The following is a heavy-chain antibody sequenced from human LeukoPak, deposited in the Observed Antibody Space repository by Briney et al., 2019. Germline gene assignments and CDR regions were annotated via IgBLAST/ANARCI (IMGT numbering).Heavy chain of an antibody. V-gene: IGHV1-2*02. D-gene: IGHD3-10*01. J-gene: IGHJ5*02. CDR1: GYTSTDYY. CDR2: INPNSGVT. Sequence: ASVKVSCKASGYTSTDYYIHWARLAPGQGLEWMGWINPNSGVTNYAQKLQGRVTVTRDTSIRTVYMELTRLTSDDTAVYYCATGPNIYGSGRSYYDPWGQGTLVTVSS. CDR3: ATGPNIYGSGRSYYDP.